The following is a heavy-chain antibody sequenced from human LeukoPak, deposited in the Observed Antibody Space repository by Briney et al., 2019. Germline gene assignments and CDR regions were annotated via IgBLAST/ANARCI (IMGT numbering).Heavy chain of an antibody. D-gene: IGHD5-12*01. V-gene: IGHV4-39*07. Sequence: SETLSLTCTVSGGSISSSTYYWGWIRQPPGKGLEWIGTIYYRGSTYYNPSLKSRVTISVDTSKNQFSLKLSSVTAADTAVYYCTRGSGGYFFDYWGQGTLVTVSS. CDR3: TRGSGGYFFDY. CDR2: IYYRGST. CDR1: GGSISSSTYY. J-gene: IGHJ4*02.